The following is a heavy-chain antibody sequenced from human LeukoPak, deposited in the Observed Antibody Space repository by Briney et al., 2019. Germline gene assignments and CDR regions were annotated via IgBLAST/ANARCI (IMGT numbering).Heavy chain of an antibody. J-gene: IGHJ6*03. CDR2: INPNSGGT. CDR1: GYTFTGYY. Sequence: GASVKVSCKASGYTFTGYYVHWVRQAPGQGLEWMGWINPNSGGTNYAQKFQGRVTMTRDTSISTAYMELSRLRSDDTAVYYCARGVMITFGGVIESYYMDVWGKGTTVTVSS. V-gene: IGHV1-2*02. CDR3: ARGVMITFGGVIESYYMDV. D-gene: IGHD3-16*02.